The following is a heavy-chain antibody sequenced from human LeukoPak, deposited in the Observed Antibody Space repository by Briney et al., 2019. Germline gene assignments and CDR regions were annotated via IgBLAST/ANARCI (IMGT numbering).Heavy chain of an antibody. CDR1: GFTFSSYA. V-gene: IGHV3-30-3*01. CDR3: ARDPPLAVAAELDY. D-gene: IGHD6-19*01. Sequence: GGSLRLSCAASGFTFSSYAMHWVRQAPGKGLEWVAVISYDGSNKYYADSMKGRFTISRDNSKNTLYLQMNSLRAEDTAVYYCARDPPLAVAAELDYWGQGTLVTVSS. CDR2: ISYDGSNK. J-gene: IGHJ4*02.